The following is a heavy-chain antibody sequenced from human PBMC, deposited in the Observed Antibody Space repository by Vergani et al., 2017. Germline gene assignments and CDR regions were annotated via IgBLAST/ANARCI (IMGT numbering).Heavy chain of an antibody. D-gene: IGHD3-16*02. V-gene: IGHV4-34*01. CDR3: ARGSDDYVWGSYRSAFDY. CDR2: INHSGST. Sequence: QVQLQQWGAGLLKPSETLSLTCAVYGGSFSGYYWSWIRQPPGKGLEWIGEINHSGSTNYNPSLKSRFTISVDTSKNQFSLKLSSVTAADTAVYDCARGSDDYVWGSYRSAFDYWGQGTLVTVSS. CDR1: GGSFSGYY. J-gene: IGHJ4*02.